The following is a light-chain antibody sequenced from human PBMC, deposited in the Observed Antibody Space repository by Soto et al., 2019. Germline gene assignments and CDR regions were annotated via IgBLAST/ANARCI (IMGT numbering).Light chain of an antibody. CDR1: SDDVGGFDY. CDR2: EVR. Sequence: QSALTQPASVSGSPGQSITISCTGTSDDVGGFDYVSWYQHYPGKAPKLMIYEVRYRPSGVSNRFSGSKSGNTASLTISGLQAEDEADYYCQSYDSSLSTFYVFGTGTKVTVL. V-gene: IGLV2-14*01. J-gene: IGLJ1*01. CDR3: QSYDSSLSTFYV.